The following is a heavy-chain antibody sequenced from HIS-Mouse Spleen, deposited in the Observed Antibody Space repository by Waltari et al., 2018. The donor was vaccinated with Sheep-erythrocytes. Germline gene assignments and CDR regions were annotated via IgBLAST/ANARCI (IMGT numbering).Heavy chain of an antibody. Sequence: QLQLQESGPGLVKPSETLSLTCTVSGGSISSSSYYWGWIRQPPGKGLEWIGSIYYSGGTYYNPSLKGRVTISVDTSKNQFSLKLSSVTAADTAVYYCARQLRFPVPCFDYWGQGTLVTVSS. J-gene: IGHJ4*02. V-gene: IGHV4-39*01. CDR1: GGSISSSSYY. CDR2: IYYSGGT. CDR3: ARQLRFPVPCFDY. D-gene: IGHD3-3*01.